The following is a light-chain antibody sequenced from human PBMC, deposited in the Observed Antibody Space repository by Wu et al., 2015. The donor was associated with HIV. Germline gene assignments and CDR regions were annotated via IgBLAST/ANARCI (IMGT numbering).Light chain of an antibody. CDR1: QSISSW. V-gene: IGKV1-5*03. J-gene: IGKJ3*01. CDR2: EAS. Sequence: DIQMTQSPSTLSASVGDRVTITCRASQSISSWLAWYQQKPGKAPKLLIYEASSSEGGVPSRFSGSGSGAEFTLTISSLQPDDFATYYCQQYISYPLTFGPGTKLDI. CDR3: QQYISYPLT.